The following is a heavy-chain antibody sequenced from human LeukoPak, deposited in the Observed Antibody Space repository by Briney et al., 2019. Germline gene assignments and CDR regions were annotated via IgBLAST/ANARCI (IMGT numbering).Heavy chain of an antibody. J-gene: IGHJ4*02. D-gene: IGHD3-22*01. CDR3: ARNSGYSDLNY. CDR2: IYRSGAT. Sequence: SETLSLTCAVPGDSFSGNNYWTWVRQPPGKGLEWIGEIYRSGATNYNPSLKSRVTVSQDKSKNQFSLKLNSVTAADTAIYYCARNSGYSDLNYWGQGVLVTVSS. V-gene: IGHV4-4*02. CDR1: GDSFSGNNY.